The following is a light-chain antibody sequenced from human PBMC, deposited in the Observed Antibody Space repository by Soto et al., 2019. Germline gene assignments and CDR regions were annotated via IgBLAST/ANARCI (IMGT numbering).Light chain of an antibody. CDR3: SSYAGSNRLV. V-gene: IGLV2-14*01. CDR2: KVS. CDR1: SSDIGAYNY. Sequence: QSVLTQPASVSGSPGQSITISCTGTSSDIGAYNYVSWYQQHPGKAPKVMIYKVSNRPSGVSDRFSGSKSANTASLTISGLQAEDEADYYCSSYAGSNRLVFGGGTKLTVL. J-gene: IGLJ2*01.